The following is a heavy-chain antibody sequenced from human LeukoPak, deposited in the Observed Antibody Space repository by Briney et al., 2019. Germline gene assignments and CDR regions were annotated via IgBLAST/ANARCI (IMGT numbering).Heavy chain of an antibody. CDR1: GFTFSSYE. Sequence: GGSLRLSCAASGFTFSSYEMNWVRQAPGKGLEWVSYISSSGSTIYYADSVKGRFTISRDNAKNSLYLQMKSLRAGDTAVYYCARGVRAGRAFDIWGQGTMVTVSS. CDR3: ARGVRAGRAFDI. D-gene: IGHD3-10*01. V-gene: IGHV3-48*03. CDR2: ISSSGSTI. J-gene: IGHJ3*02.